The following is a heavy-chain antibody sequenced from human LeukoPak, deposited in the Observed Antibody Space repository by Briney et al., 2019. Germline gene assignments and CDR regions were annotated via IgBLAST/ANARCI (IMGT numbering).Heavy chain of an antibody. CDR3: ARLGLLTGYYSNVDY. D-gene: IGHD3-9*01. CDR2: IYYSGST. Sequence: PSETLSLTCAVYGGSFSGYYWSWIRQPPGKGLEWIGSIYYSGSTYYNPSLKSRVTISVDTSKNQFSLKLSSVTAADTAVYYCARLGLLTGYYSNVDYWGQGTLVTVSS. J-gene: IGHJ4*02. V-gene: IGHV4-34*01. CDR1: GGSFSGYY.